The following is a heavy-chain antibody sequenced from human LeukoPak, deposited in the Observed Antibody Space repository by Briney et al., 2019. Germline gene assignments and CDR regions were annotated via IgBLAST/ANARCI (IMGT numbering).Heavy chain of an antibody. V-gene: IGHV3-21*01. CDR1: GFTFSSYS. Sequence: PGGSLRLSCAASGFTFSSYSMNWVRQAPGKGLEWVSSISSSSSYIYYADSVKGRFTISRDNAKNSLYLQMNSLRAEDTAVYYCAREGKREYYMGPHKAFYYFDYWGQGTLVTVSS. D-gene: IGHD3-10*01. J-gene: IGHJ4*02. CDR2: ISSSSSYI. CDR3: AREGKREYYMGPHKAFYYFDY.